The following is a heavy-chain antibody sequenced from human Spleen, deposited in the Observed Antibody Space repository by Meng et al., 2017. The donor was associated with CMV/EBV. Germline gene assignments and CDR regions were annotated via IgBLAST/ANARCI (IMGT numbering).Heavy chain of an antibody. Sequence: SLKISCAASGFTFDDYAMHWVRQAPGKGLEWVSGIGWNSGSIAYADSVKGRFTISRDNAKNSLYLQMNSLRAEDTALYYCAKAPGGPHYHFWSGSFDYWGQGALVTVSS. CDR1: GFTFDDYA. CDR3: AKAPGGPHYHFWSGSFDY. D-gene: IGHD3-3*01. CDR2: IGWNSGSI. V-gene: IGHV3-9*01. J-gene: IGHJ4*02.